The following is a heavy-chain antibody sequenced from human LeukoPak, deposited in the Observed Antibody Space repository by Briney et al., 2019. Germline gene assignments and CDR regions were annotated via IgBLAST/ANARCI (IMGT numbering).Heavy chain of an antibody. CDR3: ASRALRFLEEGYGMDV. CDR1: GFTVSSNY. Sequence: GGSLRLSCAASGFTVSSNYMSWVRQAPGKGLEWVSVIYSGGSTYYAESVKGRFTISRDNSKNTLYLQMNSLRAEDTAVYYCASRALRFLEEGYGMDVWGQGTAVTVSS. J-gene: IGHJ6*02. CDR2: IYSGGST. D-gene: IGHD3-3*01. V-gene: IGHV3-53*01.